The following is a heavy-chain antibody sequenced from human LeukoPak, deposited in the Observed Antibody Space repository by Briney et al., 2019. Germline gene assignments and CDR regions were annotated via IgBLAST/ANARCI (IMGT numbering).Heavy chain of an antibody. CDR1: GFTFGSYW. V-gene: IGHV3-74*01. Sequence: GGSLRLSCAASGFTFGSYWMHWVRQAPGKGLVWVSRINTDGGDTIYADSVKGRFTISRDNAKNTLFLKMNSLRAEDTAVYYCARDEKIVGASGQDYWGQGTLVTVSS. CDR3: ARDEKIVGASGQDY. CDR2: INTDGGDT. J-gene: IGHJ4*02. D-gene: IGHD1-26*01.